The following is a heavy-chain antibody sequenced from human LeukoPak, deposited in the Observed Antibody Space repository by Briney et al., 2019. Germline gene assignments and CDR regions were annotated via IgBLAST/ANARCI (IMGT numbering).Heavy chain of an antibody. D-gene: IGHD5-18*01. J-gene: IGHJ4*02. CDR2: IYYSGST. Sequence: SETLSLTCTVSGGSISSYYWSWIRQPPGKGLEWIGYIYYSGSTNYNPSLKSRVTISVDTSKNQFSLKLSSVTAADTAVYYCARDPSYGSSDYWGQGTLVTVCS. CDR1: GGSISSYY. V-gene: IGHV4-59*01. CDR3: ARDPSYGSSDY.